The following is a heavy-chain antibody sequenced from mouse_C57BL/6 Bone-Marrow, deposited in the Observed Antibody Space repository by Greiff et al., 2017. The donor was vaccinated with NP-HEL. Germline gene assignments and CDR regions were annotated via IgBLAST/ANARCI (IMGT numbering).Heavy chain of an antibody. CDR2: INPSNGGT. J-gene: IGHJ3*01. CDR3: ARSGPRDPWFAY. D-gene: IGHD3-1*01. V-gene: IGHV1-53*01. CDR1: GYTFTSYW. Sequence: QVQLQQPGTELVKPGASVKLSCKASGYTFTSYWMHWVKQRPGQGLEWIGNINPSNGGTNYNEKFKSKATLTVDKSSSTAYMQLSSLSSEDSAVYYCARSGPRDPWFAYWGQGTLVTVSA.